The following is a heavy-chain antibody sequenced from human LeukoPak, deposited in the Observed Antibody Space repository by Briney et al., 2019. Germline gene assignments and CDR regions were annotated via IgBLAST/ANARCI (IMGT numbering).Heavy chain of an antibody. CDR1: GFTFSDYY. J-gene: IGHJ5*02. V-gene: IGHV3-11*04. Sequence: GGSLRLSCAASGFTFSDYYMSWIRQAPGKGLEWASYISSSGSTIYYADSVKGRFTISRDNAKNSLSLQMNSLRAEDTAVYYCARPLMYYYGSETYFWFDPWGQGTLVTVSS. CDR2: ISSSGSTI. CDR3: ARPLMYYYGSETYFWFDP. D-gene: IGHD3-10*01.